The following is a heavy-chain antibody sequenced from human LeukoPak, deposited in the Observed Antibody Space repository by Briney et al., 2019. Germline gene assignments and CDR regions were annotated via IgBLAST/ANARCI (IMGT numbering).Heavy chain of an antibody. CDR2: ISGSGGST. J-gene: IGHJ4*02. CDR1: GFTFSSYA. V-gene: IGHV3-23*01. CDR3: ARTRRAMVRGVLDY. D-gene: IGHD3-10*01. Sequence: GGSLRLSCAASGFTFSSYAMSWVRQAPGKGLEWVSAISGSGGSTYYADSVKGRFTISRDNSKNTLYLQMNSLRAEDTAVYYCARTRRAMVRGVLDYWGQGTLVTVSS.